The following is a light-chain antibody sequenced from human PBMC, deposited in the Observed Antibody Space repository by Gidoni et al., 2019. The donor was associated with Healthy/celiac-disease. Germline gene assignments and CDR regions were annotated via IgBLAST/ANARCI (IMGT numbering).Light chain of an antibody. V-gene: IGKV3-11*01. Sequence: EIVLTQSPATLSLSPGERATLSCRASQSVSSYLAWYQQKPGQAPRLLIYDASNRATGIPARFSGSESGTDFTLTISSLEPEDFAVYYCQQRSNGPPYTFGQGTKLEIK. CDR3: QQRSNGPPYT. CDR2: DAS. J-gene: IGKJ2*01. CDR1: QSVSSY.